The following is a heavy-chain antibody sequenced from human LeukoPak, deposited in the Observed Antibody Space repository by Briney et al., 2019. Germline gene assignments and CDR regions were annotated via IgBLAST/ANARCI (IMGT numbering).Heavy chain of an antibody. CDR2: IYHSGST. Sequence: PSETLSLTCAVSGYSISSGYYWGWIRQPPGKGLEWIGSIYHSGSTYYNPSLKSRVTISVDTSKNQFSLKLSSVTAADTAVYYCARHGVMDYDFWSGYYCYFDYWGQGTLVTVSS. V-gene: IGHV4-38-2*01. CDR3: ARHGVMDYDFWSGYYCYFDY. J-gene: IGHJ4*02. D-gene: IGHD3-3*01. CDR1: GYSISSGYY.